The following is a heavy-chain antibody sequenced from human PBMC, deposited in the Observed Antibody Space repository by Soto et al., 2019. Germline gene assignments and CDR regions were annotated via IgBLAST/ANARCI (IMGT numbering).Heavy chain of an antibody. CDR2: TYYSGST. D-gene: IGHD3-10*01. J-gene: IGHJ5*02. V-gene: IGHV4-59*01. CDR1: GGSISSYY. Sequence: SETLSLTCSVSGGSISSYYWSWIRQPPGKGLEWIGYTYYSGSTNYNPSLKSRVTISVDTSKNQFSLKLSSVTAADTAVYYCARGGNWFDPWGQGTLVTVSS. CDR3: ARGGNWFDP.